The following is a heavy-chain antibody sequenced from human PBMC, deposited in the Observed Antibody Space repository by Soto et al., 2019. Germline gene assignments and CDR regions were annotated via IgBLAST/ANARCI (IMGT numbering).Heavy chain of an antibody. CDR1: GFTFSTYG. CDR3: ARDMREGTAHYYGSGSYFNYYYSMDV. CDR2: ISYDGNNK. V-gene: IGHV3-30-3*01. J-gene: IGHJ6*02. D-gene: IGHD3-10*01. Sequence: PGGSLRLSCAASGFTFSTYGMHWVRQAPGKGLEWVAVISYDGNNKDYADSVKGRFTISRDNSKNTLYLQMNSLRVEDTAVYYCARDMREGTAHYYGSGSYFNYYYSMDVWGQGTTVTVSS.